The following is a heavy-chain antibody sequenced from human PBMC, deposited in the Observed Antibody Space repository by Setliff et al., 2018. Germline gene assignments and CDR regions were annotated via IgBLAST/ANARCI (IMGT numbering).Heavy chain of an antibody. CDR2: FDPEDGET. J-gene: IGHJ6*03. D-gene: IGHD3-22*01. V-gene: IGHV1-24*01. Sequence: ASVKVSCKVSGYALTELSMHWVRQAPGKGLEWMGGFDPEDGETIYAQKFQGRATMTEDTSTDTAYMELSSLRSEDTAVYYCATGTTDRGIVAYYYYYMDVWGKGTTVTVSS. CDR1: GYALTELS. CDR3: ATGTTDRGIVAYYYYYMDV.